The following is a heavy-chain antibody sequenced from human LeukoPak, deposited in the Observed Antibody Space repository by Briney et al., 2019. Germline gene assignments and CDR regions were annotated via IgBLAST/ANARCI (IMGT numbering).Heavy chain of an antibody. CDR2: IGTAGDT. CDR3: AKVGLRYAFDY. D-gene: IGHD4-17*01. J-gene: IGHJ4*02. Sequence: GGSLRLSCAASGFTFSSYDMHWVRQATGKGLEWVSAIGTAGDTYYPGSVKGRFTISRDNSKNTLYLQMNSLRAEDTAVYYCAKVGLRYAFDYWGQGTLVTVSS. CDR1: GFTFSSYD. V-gene: IGHV3-13*01.